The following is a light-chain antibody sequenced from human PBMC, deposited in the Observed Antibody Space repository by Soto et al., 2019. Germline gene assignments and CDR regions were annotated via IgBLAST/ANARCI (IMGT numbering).Light chain of an antibody. CDR1: SSNIGNNY. CDR3: ATWDRSLSAQA. Sequence: QSVLTQPPSVSAAPGQKVSISCFGSSSNIGNNYVSWYQQFPGKAPKLLIYHDNQRPSGISDRISGSKSGTSATLGITGLQTGVEADYHCATWDRSLSAQAFGGGTYMTVL. V-gene: IGLV1-51*01. J-gene: IGLJ2*01. CDR2: HDN.